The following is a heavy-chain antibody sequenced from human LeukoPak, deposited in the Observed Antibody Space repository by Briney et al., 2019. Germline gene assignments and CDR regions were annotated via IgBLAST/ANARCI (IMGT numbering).Heavy chain of an antibody. Sequence: TLSLTCTVSGDSISSGDYYWSWIRQPAGKGLEWIGRISSSGSTNYNPSLKSRVTISVDTSKNQFSLKLSSATAADTAVYFCARGPYSYDSSGAFDIWGQGTMVTVSS. V-gene: IGHV4-61*02. J-gene: IGHJ3*02. CDR1: GDSISSGDYY. CDR2: ISSSGST. D-gene: IGHD3-22*01. CDR3: ARGPYSYDSSGAFDI.